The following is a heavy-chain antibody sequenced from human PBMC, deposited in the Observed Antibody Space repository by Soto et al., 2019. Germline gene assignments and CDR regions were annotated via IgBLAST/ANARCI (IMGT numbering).Heavy chain of an antibody. CDR1: GFTFSSYG. V-gene: IGHV3-30*18. J-gene: IGHJ3*02. D-gene: IGHD2-15*01. Sequence: GGSLRLSCSASGFTFSSYGVHWVRQAPGKGLGWVAVISYDGTNNYYTESVKGRFTISRDNSKNTLFLQMNSLRAEDTAVYFCAKGDCSGGSCYFSAFDIWGQGTMVTVSS. CDR2: ISYDGTNN. CDR3: AKGDCSGGSCYFSAFDI.